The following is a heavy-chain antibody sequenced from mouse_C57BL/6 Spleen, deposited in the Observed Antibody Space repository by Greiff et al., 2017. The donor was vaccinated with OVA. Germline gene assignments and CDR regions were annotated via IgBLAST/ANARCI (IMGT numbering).Heavy chain of an antibody. J-gene: IGHJ4*01. V-gene: IGHV5-16*01. D-gene: IGHD1-1*01. CDR2: INYDGSST. CDR3: ARATTVDYYAMDY. CDR1: GFTFSDYY. Sequence: EVQLVASEGGLVQPGSSMKLSCTASGFTFSDYYMAWVRQVPEKGLEWVANINYDGSSTYYLDSLKSRFIISRDNAKNILYLRMSSLKSEDTATYYCARATTVDYYAMDYWGQGTSVTVSS.